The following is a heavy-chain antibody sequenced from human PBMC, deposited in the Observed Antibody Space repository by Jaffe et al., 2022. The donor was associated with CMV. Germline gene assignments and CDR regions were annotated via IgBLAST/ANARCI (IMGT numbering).Heavy chain of an antibody. Sequence: EVQLVESGGGLIQPGGSLRLSCAASGFTVSSNYMSWVRQAPGKGLEWVSVIYSGGSTYYADSVKGRFTISRDNSKNTLYLQMNSLRAEDTAVYYCARLYYDILTGVNELFDYWGQGTLVTVSS. D-gene: IGHD3-9*01. V-gene: IGHV3-53*01. CDR1: GFTVSSNY. J-gene: IGHJ4*02. CDR3: ARLYYDILTGVNELFDY. CDR2: IYSGGST.